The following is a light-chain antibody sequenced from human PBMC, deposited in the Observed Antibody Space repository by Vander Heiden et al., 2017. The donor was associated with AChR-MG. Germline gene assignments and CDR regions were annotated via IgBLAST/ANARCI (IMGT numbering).Light chain of an antibody. J-gene: IGKJ2*01. CDR2: GAS. V-gene: IGKV3-20*01. CDR1: QSVSSSY. CDR3: QQYGSSPLYT. Sequence: EILFTQSPGTLSLSPGESATLSCRASQSVSSSYLAWYQQKPGQAPRLLIYGASSRATGIPDRFSGSGSGTDFTLTISRLEPEDFAVYYCQQYGSSPLYTFGQGTKLEIK.